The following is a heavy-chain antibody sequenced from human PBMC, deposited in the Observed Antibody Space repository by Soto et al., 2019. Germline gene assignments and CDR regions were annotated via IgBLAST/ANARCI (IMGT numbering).Heavy chain of an antibody. CDR2: ISSSSSTI. J-gene: IGHJ6*02. D-gene: IGHD2-15*01. V-gene: IGHV3-48*01. Sequence: EVQLVESGGGLVQRGGSLRLSCAASGLTFSSYSMNWVRQAPGKGLEWVSYISSSSSTIYYADSVKGRFTISRDNAKNSLYLQMNSLRAEDTAVYDCAFGEGSRYYDYCMAVWGQGTTVTVSS. CDR1: GLTFSSYS. CDR3: AFGEGSRYYDYCMAV.